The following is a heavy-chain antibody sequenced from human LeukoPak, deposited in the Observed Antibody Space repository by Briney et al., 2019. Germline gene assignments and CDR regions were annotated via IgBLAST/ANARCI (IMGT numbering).Heavy chain of an antibody. Sequence: PGGSLRLSCAASGFTFSSYSMNWVRQAPGKGLEWVSYISSSSSTIYYADSVRGRFTISRDNAKNSLYLQMNSLRAEDTAVYYCARDRSSSWYPWFDPWGQGTLVTVSS. J-gene: IGHJ5*02. CDR3: ARDRSSSWYPWFDP. CDR2: ISSSSSTI. V-gene: IGHV3-48*04. CDR1: GFTFSSYS. D-gene: IGHD6-13*01.